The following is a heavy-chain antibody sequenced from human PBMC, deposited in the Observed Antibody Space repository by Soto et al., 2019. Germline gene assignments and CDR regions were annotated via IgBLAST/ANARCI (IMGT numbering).Heavy chain of an antibody. V-gene: IGHV4-59*01. CDR3: ARVLCDYGGKTVLPYYFDY. J-gene: IGHJ4*02. Sequence: PSETLSLTCTVSGGSISSYYWSWIRQPQGKGLEWIGYIYYSGSTNYNPSLKSRVTISVDTSKNQFSLKLSSVTAADTAVYYCARVLCDYGGKTVLPYYFDYWGQGTLVTVSS. CDR2: IYYSGST. CDR1: GGSISSYY. D-gene: IGHD4-17*01.